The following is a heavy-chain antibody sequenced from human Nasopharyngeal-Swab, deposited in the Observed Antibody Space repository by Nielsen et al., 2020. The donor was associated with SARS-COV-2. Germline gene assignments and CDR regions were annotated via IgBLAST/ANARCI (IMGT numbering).Heavy chain of an antibody. Sequence: GESLKISCAASGFTFDDYGMSWVRHVPGKGLEWVSGILWNGDLTGYADSVKGRFTISRDNSKNTLYLQMNSLRAEDTAIYYCAKDLSVMDSWGQGTLVTVSS. V-gene: IGHV3-20*04. D-gene: IGHD3-16*01. CDR3: AKDLSVMDS. CDR1: GFTFDDYG. J-gene: IGHJ4*02. CDR2: ILWNGDLT.